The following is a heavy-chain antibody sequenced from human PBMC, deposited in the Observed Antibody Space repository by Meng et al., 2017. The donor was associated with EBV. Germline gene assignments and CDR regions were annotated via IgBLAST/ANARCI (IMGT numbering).Heavy chain of an antibody. D-gene: IGHD2-15*01. CDR3: ARRGGVADWFDP. CDR1: GYTFTSYA. V-gene: IGHV1-3*01. J-gene: IGHJ5*02. Sequence: QVQLWQSGAEVKKPGASVKVSCKASGYTFTSYAMHWVRRAPGQRLEWMGWINAGNGNTKYSQKFQGRVTITRDTSASTAYMELSSLRSEDTAVYYCARRGGVADWFDPWGQGTLVTVSS. CDR2: INAGNGNT.